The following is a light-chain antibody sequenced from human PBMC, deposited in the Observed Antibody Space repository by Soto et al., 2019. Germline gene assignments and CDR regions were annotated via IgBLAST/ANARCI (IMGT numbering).Light chain of an antibody. CDR3: SSYTSSSTLSV. V-gene: IGLV2-14*01. CDR2: EVS. CDR1: SSDVGGYNY. Sequence: QSFLTQPASVSGSPGQSITIACTGTSSDVGGYNYVSWYQQHPGKAPKLMIYEVSNRPSGVSNRFSGSKSGNTASLTISGLQAEDEADYYCSSYTSSSTLSVFGTGTKVTV. J-gene: IGLJ1*01.